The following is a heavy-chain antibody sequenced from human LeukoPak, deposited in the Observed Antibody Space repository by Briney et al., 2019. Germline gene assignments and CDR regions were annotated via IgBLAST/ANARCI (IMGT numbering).Heavy chain of an antibody. V-gene: IGHV3-74*01. Sequence: QPGGSLRLSCAASGFTFSSYWMHWVRQAPGKGLVWVSRINSDGSSISYADSVKGRFTISRDNAKNTLYLQMNSLRAEDTAVYYCVRGTWTMIIAVAGTSDYWGQGTLVTVSS. CDR1: GFTFSSYW. CDR2: INSDGSSI. CDR3: VRGTWTMIIAVAGTSDY. D-gene: IGHD6-19*01. J-gene: IGHJ4*02.